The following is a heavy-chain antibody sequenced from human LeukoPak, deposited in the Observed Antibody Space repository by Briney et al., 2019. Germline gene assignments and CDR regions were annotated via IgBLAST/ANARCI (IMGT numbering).Heavy chain of an antibody. V-gene: IGHV4-31*03. CDR1: GGSISSGGYS. CDR3: AREGPRDYYYGMDV. CDR2: IYYSGST. Sequence: SSQTLSLTCTVSGGSISSGGYSWRWIRQHPGKGLEWIGYIYYSGSTYYNPSLKSRVTISVDTSKNQFSLKLSSVTAADTAVYYCAREGPRDYYYGMDVWGQGTTVTVSS. J-gene: IGHJ6*02.